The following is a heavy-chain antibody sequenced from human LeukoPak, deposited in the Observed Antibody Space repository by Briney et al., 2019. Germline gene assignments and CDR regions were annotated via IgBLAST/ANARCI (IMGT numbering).Heavy chain of an antibody. V-gene: IGHV3-11*01. Sequence: KPGGSLRLSCAASGFIFSDYYMSWIRQAPGKGLEWDSYISSSGSTIYYADSVKGRFTISRDNAKNSLHLQMNSLRAEDTAVYYCARDRGLGDYGGSKPHDYWGQGTLVTVSS. J-gene: IGHJ4*02. CDR2: ISSSGSTI. D-gene: IGHD4-23*01. CDR3: ARDRGLGDYGGSKPHDY. CDR1: GFIFSDYY.